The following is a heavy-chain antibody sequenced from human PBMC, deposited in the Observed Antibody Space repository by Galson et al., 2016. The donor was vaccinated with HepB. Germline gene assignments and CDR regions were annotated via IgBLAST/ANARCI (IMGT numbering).Heavy chain of an antibody. CDR2: TYHTYNWRS. J-gene: IGHJ4*02. Sequence: CAISGDSVSSKSAAWNWIRHSPSRGLEWLERTYHTYNWRSDYAVSVKSRITINPDASKNQFSLQLNSVTPEDTAVYYCARGHLVVPFSFYFDYWGQGSLVTVSS. D-gene: IGHD2-15*01. CDR1: GDSVSSKSAA. CDR3: ARGHLVVPFSFYFDY. V-gene: IGHV6-1*01.